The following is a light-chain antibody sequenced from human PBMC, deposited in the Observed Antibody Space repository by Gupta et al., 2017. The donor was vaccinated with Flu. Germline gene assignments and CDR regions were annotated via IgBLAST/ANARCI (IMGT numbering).Light chain of an antibody. J-gene: IGKJ2*01. Sequence: PGSLSLSPGERATLSCRASQSVSGSYLAWYQQKPGQAPRLLIYGASSRATGIPDRFSGSGSGTDFTLTISRLEPQDFAVYYCQQYGSLYTFGKATKLEIK. CDR1: QSVSGSY. CDR3: QQYGSLYT. V-gene: IGKV3-20*01. CDR2: GAS.